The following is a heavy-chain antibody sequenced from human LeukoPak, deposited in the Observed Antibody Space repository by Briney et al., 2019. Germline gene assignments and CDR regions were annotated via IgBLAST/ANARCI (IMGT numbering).Heavy chain of an antibody. D-gene: IGHD5-18*01. CDR1: AFTFSNYG. Sequence: GGSLRLSCAASAFTFSNYGMHWVRQAPGKGLAWVAFISYDGTYKFHADSVKGRFTISRDNSNNTLYLQMNVLRPDDTAVYYCAKGQRGFSYGYSYLFDPRGQGTMVTVSS. CDR3: AKGQRGFSYGYSYLFDP. J-gene: IGHJ5*02. V-gene: IGHV3-30*18. CDR2: ISYDGTYK.